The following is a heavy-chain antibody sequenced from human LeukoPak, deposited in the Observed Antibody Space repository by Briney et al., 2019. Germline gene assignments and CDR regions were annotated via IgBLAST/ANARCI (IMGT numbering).Heavy chain of an antibody. CDR1: GSSFTRYW. CDR3: ARRRDGYNYAFNI. CDR2: IYPGDSDT. J-gene: IGHJ3*02. Sequence: GGALEISWKGSGSSFTRYWIGWGRQMPGKGLGGGGSIYPGDSDTRYSPSFQGQVTISADKSISTAYLQWSSLKASDTAMYYCARRRDGYNYAFNIWGQGTMVTVSS. V-gene: IGHV5-51*01. D-gene: IGHD5-24*01.